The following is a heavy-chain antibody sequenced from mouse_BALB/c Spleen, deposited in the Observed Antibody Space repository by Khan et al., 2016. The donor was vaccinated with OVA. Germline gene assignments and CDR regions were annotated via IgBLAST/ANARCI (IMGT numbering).Heavy chain of an antibody. Sequence: EVQLKQSGPELVKPGASVKMSCKASGYTFTSYVMHWVKQKPGLGLEWIGYIYPFNDDTKYNEKFKGKATLTSDKSSSTAYMELSSLTSEDSAVYYCAPGGSYYVSFAHWGQGTLVTVSA. D-gene: IGHD1-1*02. CDR3: APGGSYYVSFAH. V-gene: IGHV1S136*01. CDR1: GYTFTSYV. CDR2: IYPFNDDT. J-gene: IGHJ3*01.